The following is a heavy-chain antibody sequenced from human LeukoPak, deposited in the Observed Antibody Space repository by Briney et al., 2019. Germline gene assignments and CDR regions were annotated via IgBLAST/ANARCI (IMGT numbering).Heavy chain of an antibody. D-gene: IGHD3-16*01. CDR3: ARSEINDYIKY. J-gene: IGHJ4*02. Sequence: TETLSLTCTVSGYSISSGYDWGWIRQAPGKRLEWLGSISQSGSTYDNPSLKSRVTLSVDTSKNQVSLKLSSVTAADTAVYYCARSEINDYIKYWGQGILVTVSS. CDR2: ISQSGST. CDR1: GYSISSGYD. V-gene: IGHV4-38-2*02.